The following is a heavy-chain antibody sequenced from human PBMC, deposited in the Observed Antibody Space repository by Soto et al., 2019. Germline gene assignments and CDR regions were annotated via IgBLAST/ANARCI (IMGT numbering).Heavy chain of an antibody. Sequence: QVQLVQSGAEVKKPGSSVKVSCKASGGTFSSYAICWVRQAPGQGLEWMGGIIPIFGTANYAQKFQGRVTITADESTSTAYMELSSLRSEDTAVYYCARGRRSSSLFGYYYYGMDVWGQGTTVTVSS. J-gene: IGHJ6*02. D-gene: IGHD6-6*01. CDR1: GGTFSSYA. CDR3: ARGRRSSSLFGYYYYGMDV. CDR2: IIPIFGTA. V-gene: IGHV1-69*01.